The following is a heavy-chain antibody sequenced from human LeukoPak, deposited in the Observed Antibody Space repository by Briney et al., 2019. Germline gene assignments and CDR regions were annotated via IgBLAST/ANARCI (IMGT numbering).Heavy chain of an antibody. V-gene: IGHV3-21*01. D-gene: IGHD4-17*01. Sequence: GGSLRLSCAASGFTFSSYSMNWVRQAPGKGLKWVSSISSSSSYIYYADSVKGRFTISRDNAKNSLYLQMNSLRAEDTAVYYCARGPTGAFDIWGQGTMVTVSS. CDR2: ISSSSSYI. J-gene: IGHJ3*02. CDR3: ARGPTGAFDI. CDR1: GFTFSSYS.